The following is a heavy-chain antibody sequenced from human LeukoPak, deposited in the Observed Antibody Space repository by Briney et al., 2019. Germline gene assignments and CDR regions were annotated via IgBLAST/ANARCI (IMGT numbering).Heavy chain of an antibody. CDR1: GGPISSSNW. V-gene: IGHV4-4*02. Sequence: PSETLSLTSAVSGGPISSSNWWSWVRQPPGKGLEWIGEIYHSGSTNYNPSLKSRVTISVDKSKNQFSLKLSSVTAADTAVYYCYYGSGSGAFDIWGQGTMVTVSS. CDR2: IYHSGST. CDR3: YYGSGSGAFDI. J-gene: IGHJ3*02. D-gene: IGHD3-10*01.